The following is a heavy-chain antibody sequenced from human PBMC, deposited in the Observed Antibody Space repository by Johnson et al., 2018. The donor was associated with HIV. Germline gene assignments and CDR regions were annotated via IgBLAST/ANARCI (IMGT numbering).Heavy chain of an antibody. CDR2: INQDGGER. CDR1: GFTFSSYW. Sequence: MLLVESGGGVVQPGRSLRLSCAASGFTFSSYWMSWVRQAPGKGLEWVPNINQDGGERYYVDSVKGRFTISRDNAKNSLYLQMNSLGPEDTAVYYCVKERQLVRSFDIWGQGTMVAVSS. CDR3: VKERQLVRSFDI. D-gene: IGHD6-6*01. J-gene: IGHJ3*02. V-gene: IGHV3-7*01.